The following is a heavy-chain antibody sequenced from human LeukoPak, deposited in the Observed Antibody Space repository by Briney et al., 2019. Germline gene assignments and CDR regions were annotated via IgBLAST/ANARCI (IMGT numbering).Heavy chain of an antibody. D-gene: IGHD3-22*01. V-gene: IGHV5-51*01. Sequence: GESLKISCKGSGYSFTSYWIGWVRQMPRKGLEWMGIIYPGDSDTRYSPSFQGQVTISADKSISTAYLQWSSLKASDTAMYYCARIAGTDYYDSSGGTFDYWGQGTLVTVSS. J-gene: IGHJ4*02. CDR2: IYPGDSDT. CDR3: ARIAGTDYYDSSGGTFDY. CDR1: GYSFTSYW.